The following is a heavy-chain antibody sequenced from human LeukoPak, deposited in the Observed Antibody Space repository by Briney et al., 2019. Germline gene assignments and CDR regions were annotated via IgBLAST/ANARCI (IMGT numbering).Heavy chain of an antibody. CDR1: GYSISSGYY. CDR2: IHHSGST. Sequence: SETLSLTCTISGYSISSGYYWGWIRQPPGKGLEWIGSIHHSGSTYYNPSLKSRVTISVDTSKNQFSLKLSSVTAADTAVYYCARARGVTSGGWFDPWGQGTLVTVSS. D-gene: IGHD3-10*01. CDR3: ARARGVTSGGWFDP. V-gene: IGHV4-38-2*02. J-gene: IGHJ5*02.